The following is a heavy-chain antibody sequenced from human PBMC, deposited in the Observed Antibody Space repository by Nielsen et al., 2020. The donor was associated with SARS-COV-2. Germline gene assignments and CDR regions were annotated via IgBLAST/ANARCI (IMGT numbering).Heavy chain of an antibody. J-gene: IGHJ4*02. CDR2: ISAYNGNT. V-gene: IGHV1-18*04. Sequence: ASVKVSCKASGYTFTSYGISWVRQAPGQGLEWMGWISAYNGNTNYAQKLQGRVTMTTDTSTSTAYMELRSLRSDDTAVYYCARDTNYVVVVSSWITYFDYWGQGTLVTVSS. D-gene: IGHD2-2*01. CDR3: ARDTNYVVVVSSWITYFDY. CDR1: GYTFTSYG.